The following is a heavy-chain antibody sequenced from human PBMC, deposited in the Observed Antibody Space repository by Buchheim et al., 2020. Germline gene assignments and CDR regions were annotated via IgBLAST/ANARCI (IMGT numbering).Heavy chain of an antibody. CDR2: IKSKTSGETT. J-gene: IGHJ4*02. CDR3: TADDAAAGSGEFDH. D-gene: IGHD6-13*01. CDR1: GFTFTPAW. Sequence: DVQLVESGGGLVNPGESLRLSCAASGFTFTPAWMTWFRQGPRKGLEWVALIKSKTSGETTHYAAPVKGRFTISRDDSKNMVYLQMNNLRSEDTAVYYCTADDAAAGSGEFDHWGQGTL. V-gene: IGHV3-15*01.